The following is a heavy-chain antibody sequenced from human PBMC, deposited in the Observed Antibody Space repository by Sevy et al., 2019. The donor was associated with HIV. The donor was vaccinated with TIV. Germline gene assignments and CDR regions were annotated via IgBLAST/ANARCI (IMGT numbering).Heavy chain of an antibody. Sequence: SETLSLTCGVSGDSINSNDYYWGWIRQPPGKGLEWIGTIYYSGSTYYNPSLKSRVTISVDTSKNQFSLNLTAVTAADTALYYCARHLPLAYYEILTPDSRPFDNWGQGTLVTVSS. D-gene: IGHD3-9*01. J-gene: IGHJ4*02. CDR2: IYYSGST. CDR3: ARHLPLAYYEILTPDSRPFDN. CDR1: GDSINSNDYY. V-gene: IGHV4-39*01.